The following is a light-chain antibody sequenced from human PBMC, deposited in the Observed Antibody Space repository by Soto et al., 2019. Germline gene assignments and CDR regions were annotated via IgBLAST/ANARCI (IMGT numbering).Light chain of an antibody. CDR2: EGS. Sequence: QSALTQPASLSGSPGQSITISCTGTSSDVGSYNLVSWYQQHPGKAPKLMIYEGSKRPSGVSNRFSGSKSGNTASLTISRLQAEDEADYYCRSYAGSSTYVFGTGTKVTVL. V-gene: IGLV2-23*01. CDR1: SSDVGSYNL. CDR3: RSYAGSSTYV. J-gene: IGLJ1*01.